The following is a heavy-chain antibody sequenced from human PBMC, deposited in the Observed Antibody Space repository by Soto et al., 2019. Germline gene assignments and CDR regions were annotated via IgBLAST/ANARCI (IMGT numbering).Heavy chain of an antibody. Sequence: GASVKVSCKASGGTFSSYAISWVRQAPGQGLEWMGGIIPIFGTANYAQKFQGRVTITADESTSTAYMELSSLRSEDTAVYYCARSRYHYDSSGYYMDYFRYYYGMDVWGQGTTVTVSS. D-gene: IGHD3-22*01. CDR1: GGTFSSYA. CDR2: IIPIFGTA. J-gene: IGHJ6*02. V-gene: IGHV1-69*13. CDR3: ARSRYHYDSSGYYMDYFRYYYGMDV.